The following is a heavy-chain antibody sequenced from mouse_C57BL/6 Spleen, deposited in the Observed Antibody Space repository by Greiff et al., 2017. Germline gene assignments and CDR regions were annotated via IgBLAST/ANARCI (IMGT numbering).Heavy chain of an antibody. CDR2: IHPNSGST. Sequence: VQLQQSGAELVKPGASVKLSCKASGYTFTSYWMHWVKQRPGQGLEWIGMIHPNSGSTNYNEKFKSKATLTVDKSSSTAYMQLSSRTSEDSAVYYCASSGTFGYWGHSTTLSASS. V-gene: IGHV1-64*01. D-gene: IGHD4-1*01. J-gene: IGHJ2*01. CDR1: GYTFTSYW. CDR3: ASSGTFGY.